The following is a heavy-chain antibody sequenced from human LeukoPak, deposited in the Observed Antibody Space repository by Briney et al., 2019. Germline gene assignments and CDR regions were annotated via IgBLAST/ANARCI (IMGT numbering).Heavy chain of an antibody. V-gene: IGHV1-2*02. CDR3: ARWDGYSSSPDY. D-gene: IGHD6-13*01. J-gene: IGHJ4*02. CDR2: INPHSADT. CDR1: GYTFTGFY. Sequence: ASVKVSCKASGYTFTGFYMHWVRQAPGQGLEWMGWINPHSADTGYAQKFLGRVTMTRDMSISTIYMELTRLRSNDTALYYCARWDGYSSSPDYWGQGTLVTVSS.